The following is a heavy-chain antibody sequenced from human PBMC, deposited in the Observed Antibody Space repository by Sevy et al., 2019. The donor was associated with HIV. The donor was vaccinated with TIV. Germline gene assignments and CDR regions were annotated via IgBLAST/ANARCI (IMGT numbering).Heavy chain of an antibody. Sequence: SETLSLTCTVSGGSVSSGSYYWSWIRQPPGKGLEWIGYIYYSGSTNYNPSLKSRVTISVDTSKNQFSLKLSSVTAAYTAVYYCASGNYEYYYYGMDVWGQGTTVTVSS. J-gene: IGHJ6*02. CDR2: IYYSGST. CDR1: GGSVSSGSYY. D-gene: IGHD4-4*01. V-gene: IGHV4-61*01. CDR3: ASGNYEYYYYGMDV.